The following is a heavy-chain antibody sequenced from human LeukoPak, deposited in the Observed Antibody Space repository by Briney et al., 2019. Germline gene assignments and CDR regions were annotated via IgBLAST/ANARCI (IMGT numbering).Heavy chain of an antibody. CDR2: IYPGDSDT. Sequence: GESLKISCKGSGYSFTSYWIGWVRQMPGKGLEWVGIIYPGDSDTRYSPSFQGQVTISADKSISTAYLQWSSLKASDTAMYYCARLGYYDSSGYFEWFDPWGQGTLVTVSS. CDR1: GYSFTSYW. D-gene: IGHD3-22*01. J-gene: IGHJ5*02. CDR3: ARLGYYDSSGYFEWFDP. V-gene: IGHV5-51*01.